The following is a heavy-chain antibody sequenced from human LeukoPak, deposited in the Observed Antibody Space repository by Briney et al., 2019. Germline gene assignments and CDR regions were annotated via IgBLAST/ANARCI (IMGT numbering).Heavy chain of an antibody. CDR2: ISSSTSSIM. J-gene: IGHJ4*02. Sequence: PGGSLRLSCAASGFTFSSYAMSWVRQAPGKGLEWVSYISSSTSSIMYYADSVKGRFTISRDNARNSLYLQMNSLRAEDTAVYYCARSHFGSYPFDSWGQGALVTVSS. V-gene: IGHV3-48*04. CDR1: GFTFSSYA. D-gene: IGHD1-26*01. CDR3: ARSHFGSYPFDS.